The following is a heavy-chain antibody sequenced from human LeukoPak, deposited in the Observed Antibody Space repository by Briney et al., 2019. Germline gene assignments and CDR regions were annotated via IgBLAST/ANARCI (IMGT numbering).Heavy chain of an antibody. CDR2: ISYDGSNK. CDR1: GFTFSSYG. V-gene: IGHV3-30*03. Sequence: PGGSLRLSCAASGFTFSSYGMHWVRQAPGKGLEWVAVISYDGSNKYYADSVKGRFTISRDNSKNTLYLQMNSLRAEDTAVYYCARDRTTVTTLGSLDYGMDVWGQGTTVTVSS. D-gene: IGHD4-17*01. J-gene: IGHJ6*02. CDR3: ARDRTTVTTLGSLDYGMDV.